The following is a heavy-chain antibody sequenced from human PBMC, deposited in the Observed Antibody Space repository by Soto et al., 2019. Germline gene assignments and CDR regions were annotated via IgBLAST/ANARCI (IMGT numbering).Heavy chain of an antibody. V-gene: IGHV4-31*03. CDR1: GGSISSGGYY. J-gene: IGHJ4*02. CDR2: IYYSGST. D-gene: IGHD6-13*01. Sequence: QVQLQESGPGLVKPSQTLSLTCTVSGGSISSGGYYWSWIRQHPGKGLEWIGYIYYSGSTYYNPSLKSRVTISVDTSKNQFSLKLSSVTAADTAVYYCAREGLAAAAYYFDYWGQGTLVTVSS. CDR3: AREGLAAAAYYFDY.